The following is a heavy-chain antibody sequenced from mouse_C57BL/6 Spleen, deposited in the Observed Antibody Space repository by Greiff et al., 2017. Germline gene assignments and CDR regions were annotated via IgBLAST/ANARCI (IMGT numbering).Heavy chain of an antibody. CDR3: AREGLYYGSSSWYIDV. CDR1: GYTFTNYW. D-gene: IGHD1-1*01. V-gene: IGHV1-63*01. Sequence: QVHVKQPGAELVRPGTSVKMSCKASGYTFTNYWIGWAKPRPGHGLEWIGDIYPGGGYTNYNEKFKGKATLTVDKSSSTAYMQFSSLTSEDSAFYYCAREGLYYGSSSWYIDVWGTGTTVTVSS. CDR2: IYPGGGYT. J-gene: IGHJ1*03.